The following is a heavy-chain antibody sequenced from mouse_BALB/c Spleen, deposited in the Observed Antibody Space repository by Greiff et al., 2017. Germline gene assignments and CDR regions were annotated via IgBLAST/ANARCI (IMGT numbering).Heavy chain of an antibody. Sequence: VKLMESGPGLVAPSQSLSITCTVSGFSLTSYGVHWVRQPPGKGLEWLGVIWAGGSTNYNSALMSRLSISKDNSKSQVFLKMNSLQTDDTAMYYCARERPYYFDYWGQGTTLTVSS. J-gene: IGHJ2*01. V-gene: IGHV2-9*02. CDR3: ARERPYYFDY. CDR1: GFSLTSYG. CDR2: IWAGGST.